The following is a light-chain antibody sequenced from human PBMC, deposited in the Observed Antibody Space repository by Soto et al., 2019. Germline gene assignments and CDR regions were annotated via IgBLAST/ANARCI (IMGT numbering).Light chain of an antibody. CDR2: GAS. J-gene: IGKJ2*01. Sequence: EIVMTQSPATLSVSPGERATLSCRASQSVRNNLAWYQRKPGQAPSLLIYGASTRATGVPARFSGSGSGTEFTLTLSSLQPEDSAVYYCQQFTQWPYTFGQGTKVEIK. CDR1: QSVRNN. V-gene: IGKV3-15*01. CDR3: QQFTQWPYT.